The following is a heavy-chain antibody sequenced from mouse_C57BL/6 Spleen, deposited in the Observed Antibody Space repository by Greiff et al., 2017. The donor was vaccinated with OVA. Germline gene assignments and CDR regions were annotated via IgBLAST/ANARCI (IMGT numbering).Heavy chain of an antibody. CDR2: ISDGGSYT. V-gene: IGHV5-4*03. Sequence: EVKVVESGGGLVKPGGSLKLSCAASGFTFSSYAMSWVRQTPEKRLEWVATISDGGSYTYYPDNVKGRFTISRDNAKNNLYLQMSHLKSEDTAMYYCARVGGEYDYDGNWYFDVWGTGTTVTVSS. J-gene: IGHJ1*03. D-gene: IGHD2-4*01. CDR3: ARVGGEYDYDGNWYFDV. CDR1: GFTFSSYA.